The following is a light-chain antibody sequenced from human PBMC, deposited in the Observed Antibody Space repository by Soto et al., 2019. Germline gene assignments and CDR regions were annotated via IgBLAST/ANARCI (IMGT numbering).Light chain of an antibody. CDR1: QGISNY. J-gene: IGKJ1*01. Sequence: DIQMTQSPSSLSASVGDRVTITCRASQGISNYLAWYQQKPGKVPKLLIYAASTLQSGVPSRFSGSGSGTEFALTISSLQPDDFATYYCQHYNRSFWAFGQGTKVDIK. CDR2: AAS. CDR3: QHYNRSFWA. V-gene: IGKV1-27*01.